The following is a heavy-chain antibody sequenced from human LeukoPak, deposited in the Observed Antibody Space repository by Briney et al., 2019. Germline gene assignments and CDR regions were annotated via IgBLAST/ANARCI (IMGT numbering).Heavy chain of an antibody. CDR2: ISSSGSTI. Sequence: GRSLRLSCATSGFTFSSYAIHWVRQAPGKGLEWVSYISSSGSTIYYADSVKGRFTISRDNSNNTLYLQLNNVRTEDTATYFCAKEQYPGYFDFWGQGTLVTVSA. CDR1: GFTFSSYA. V-gene: IGHV3-48*03. J-gene: IGHJ4*02. D-gene: IGHD1-14*01. CDR3: AKEQYPGYFDF.